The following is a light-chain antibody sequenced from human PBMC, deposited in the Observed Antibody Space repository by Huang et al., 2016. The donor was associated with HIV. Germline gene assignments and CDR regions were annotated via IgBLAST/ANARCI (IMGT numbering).Light chain of an antibody. Sequence: DIQMTQSPSSLSASVGDRVTITCRASESIGTYLNWYKQKPGKAPNLRIYSTSTLQIGVPSRFSGSGSGTDFTLTISSLQPEDFATYYCQQSYNTPLTFGPWTFGPGTKVEIK. CDR2: STS. J-gene: IGKJ1*01. CDR1: ESIGTY. V-gene: IGKV1-39*01. CDR3: QQSYNTPLTFGPWT.